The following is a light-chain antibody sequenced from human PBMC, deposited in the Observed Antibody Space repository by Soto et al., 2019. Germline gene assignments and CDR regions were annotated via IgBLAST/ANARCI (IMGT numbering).Light chain of an antibody. J-gene: IGKJ1*01. Sequence: EIVLTQSPGTLSLSPGERATLSCRASQSVSSSYLAWYQQEPGQAPRLLIYGASSRATGIPDRFSGSGSGTDFTLTISRLEPEDFAVYYCQQYGNSPTFGQGTTVEIK. CDR3: QQYGNSPT. CDR1: QSVSSSY. CDR2: GAS. V-gene: IGKV3-20*01.